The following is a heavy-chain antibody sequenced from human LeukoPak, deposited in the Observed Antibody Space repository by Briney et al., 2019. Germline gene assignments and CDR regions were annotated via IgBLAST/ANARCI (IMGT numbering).Heavy chain of an antibody. CDR1: GGSISGSHYY. CDR3: ARDTILSGSPLDY. V-gene: IGHV4-39*07. J-gene: IGHJ4*02. D-gene: IGHD3-10*01. Sequence: SETLSLTCIVSGGSISGSHYYWGWIRQPPGKGLEWIGTIYYSGSTYYNPSLKSRVTISVDTSKNQFSLRLSSVTAADTAVYYCARDTILSGSPLDYWGLGTLVTVSS. CDR2: IYYSGST.